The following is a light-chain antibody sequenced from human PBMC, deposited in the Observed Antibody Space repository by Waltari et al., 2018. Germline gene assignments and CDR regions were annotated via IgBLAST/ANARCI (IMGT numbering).Light chain of an antibody. CDR3: QSYDSSLSTYV. J-gene: IGLJ1*01. V-gene: IGLV1-40*01. CDR2: GAS. CDR1: SSYVGAGFD. Sequence: QSVLTQPPSVSGAPGQRITISCTGSSSYVGAGFDVQWYQQLPGAAPKLLIYGASNRPSGVPDRFSGSKSGTSASLAITGLQAEDEADYYCQSYDSSLSTYVFGTGTKVTVL.